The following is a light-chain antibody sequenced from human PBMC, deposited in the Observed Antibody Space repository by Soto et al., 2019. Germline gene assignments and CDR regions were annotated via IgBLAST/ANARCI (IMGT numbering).Light chain of an antibody. V-gene: IGKV3D-15*01. CDR3: QQYYNLYT. J-gene: IGKJ2*01. CDR2: GAS. Sequence: EIVMTQSPATLSVSPGERATLSCRASQSINNRLAWYQQKPGQAPRLLISGASTRATGIPARFSGSGSGTEFTLTISSLQSEDFAFYYCQQYYNLYTFGQGTKVE. CDR1: QSINNR.